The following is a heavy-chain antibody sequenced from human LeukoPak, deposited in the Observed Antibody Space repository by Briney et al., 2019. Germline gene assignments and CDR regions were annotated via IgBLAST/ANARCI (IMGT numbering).Heavy chain of an antibody. J-gene: IGHJ5*02. CDR2: IYTNGWT. Sequence: PSETLSLTCTISGGSINSDLYYWAWIRQPAGKRLEWIGRIYTNGWTDYNPSLKSRVTISVDTSKNQFPLKLSFVTAADTAFYYCARGSGWNSFDPWGQGTLVTVSS. V-gene: IGHV4-61*02. CDR3: ARGSGWNSFDP. D-gene: IGHD6-19*01. CDR1: GGSINSDLYY.